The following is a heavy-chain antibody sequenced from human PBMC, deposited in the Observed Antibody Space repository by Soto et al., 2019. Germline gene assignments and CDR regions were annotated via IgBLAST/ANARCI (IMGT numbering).Heavy chain of an antibody. CDR1: GGSFSGYY. V-gene: IGHV4-34*01. CDR3: ARYKGVMNYYYYGMDV. CDR2: INHSGST. Sequence: PSETLSLTCAVYGGSFSGYYWSWIRQPPGKGLEWIGEINHSGSTNYNPSLKSRVTISVDTSKNQFSLKLSSVTAADTAVYYCARYKGVMNYYYYGMDVWGQGTTVTVSS. J-gene: IGHJ6*02. D-gene: IGHD3-16*01.